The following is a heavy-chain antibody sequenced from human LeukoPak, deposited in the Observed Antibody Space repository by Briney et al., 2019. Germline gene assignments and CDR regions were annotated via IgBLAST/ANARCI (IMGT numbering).Heavy chain of an antibody. D-gene: IGHD3-22*01. J-gene: IGHJ3*02. V-gene: IGHV3-7*04. CDR2: IKQDGSEK. Sequence: GGSLRLSCAASGFTFSYYWMSWVRQAPGKGLEWVANIKQDGSEKYYVDSLKGRFTISRDNAKNSLYLQMNSLRAEDTAVYYCARGYYDSSGLDAFDIWGQGTMVTVSS. CDR1: GFTFSYYW. CDR3: ARGYYDSSGLDAFDI.